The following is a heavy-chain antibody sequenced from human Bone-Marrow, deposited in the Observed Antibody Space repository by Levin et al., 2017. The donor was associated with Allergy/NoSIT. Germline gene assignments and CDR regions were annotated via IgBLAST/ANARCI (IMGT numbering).Heavy chain of an antibody. CDR2: IRSKAYGGTT. Sequence: GGSLRLSCTASGFTFGDYAMSWVRQAPGKGLEWVGFIRSKAYGGTTEYAASVKGRFTISRDDSKSIAYLQMNSLTTEDTAVYYCTRVLGYCSSTSCYTPRPYDDYGMDVWGQGTTVTVSS. J-gene: IGHJ6*02. D-gene: IGHD2-2*02. V-gene: IGHV3-49*04. CDR1: GFTFGDYA. CDR3: TRVLGYCSSTSCYTPRPYDDYGMDV.